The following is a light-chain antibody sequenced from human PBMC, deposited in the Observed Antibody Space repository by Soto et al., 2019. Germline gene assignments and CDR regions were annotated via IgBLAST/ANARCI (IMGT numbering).Light chain of an antibody. CDR1: QSLVYSNGNAY. CDR3: MQGTHWPWT. V-gene: IGKV2-30*01. J-gene: IGKJ1*01. CDR2: QVS. Sequence: DAVLPQSPLSRPVTLGQPAAISCRSSQSLVYSNGNAYLIWFQQRPGQSPKRLIYQVSTRDAGVPDRFSGSGSGTYFTLTISRVEAEDVGLYYCMQGTHWPWTFGQGTKVEIK.